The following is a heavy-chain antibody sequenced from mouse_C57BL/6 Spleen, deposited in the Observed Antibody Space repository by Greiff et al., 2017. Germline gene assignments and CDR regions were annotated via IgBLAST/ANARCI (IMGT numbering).Heavy chain of an antibody. CDR1: GFSLTSYG. CDR2: IWSGGST. Sequence: QVQLQQSGPGLVQPSQSLSITCTVSGFSLTSYGVHWVRQSPGKGLEWLGVIWSGGSTDYNAAFISRLSISKDNSKSQVFFKMNSLQADDTAIYYCARKDGSSYYYYPMDYWGQGTSVTVSS. J-gene: IGHJ4*01. CDR3: ARKDGSSYYYYPMDY. D-gene: IGHD1-1*01. V-gene: IGHV2-2*01.